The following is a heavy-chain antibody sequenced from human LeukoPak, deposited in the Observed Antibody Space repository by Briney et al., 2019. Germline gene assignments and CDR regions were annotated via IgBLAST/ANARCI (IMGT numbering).Heavy chain of an antibody. Sequence: GGSLRLSCAVSGLTFSSSWMDWVRQAPGKGLEWVSYISSSSSTIYYADSVKGRFTISRDNAKNSLYLQMNSLRDEDTAVYYCARVEWWELLPSPDYWGQGTLVTVSS. CDR2: ISSSSSTI. D-gene: IGHD1-26*01. J-gene: IGHJ4*02. CDR1: GLTFSSSW. V-gene: IGHV3-48*02. CDR3: ARVEWWELLPSPDY.